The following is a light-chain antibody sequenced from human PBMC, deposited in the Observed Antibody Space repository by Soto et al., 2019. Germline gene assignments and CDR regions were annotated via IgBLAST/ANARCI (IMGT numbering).Light chain of an antibody. J-gene: IGKJ1*01. Sequence: EIVMTQSPATLSVSPWERATLSCRASQSVSSSYLAWYQQKPGQAPRLLIYGASSRATGIPDRFSGSGSGTDFTLTISRLEPEDFAVYYCQQRTNWQRTFGQGTKVDI. V-gene: IGKV3D-20*02. CDR2: GAS. CDR1: QSVSSSY. CDR3: QQRTNWQRT.